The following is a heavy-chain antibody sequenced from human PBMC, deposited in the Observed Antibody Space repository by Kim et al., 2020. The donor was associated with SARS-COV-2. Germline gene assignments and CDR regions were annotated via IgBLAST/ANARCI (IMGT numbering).Heavy chain of an antibody. D-gene: IGHD5-12*01. CDR2: IYYSGST. CDR1: GGSISSSSYY. V-gene: IGHV4-39*01. Sequence: SETLSLTCTVSGGSISSSSYYWGWIRQPPGKGLEWIGSIYYSGSTYYNPSLKSRVTISVDTSKNQFSLKLSSVTAADTAVYYCARLSGYASLFDFDIWGQGTMVTVSS. CDR3: ARLSGYASLFDFDI. J-gene: IGHJ3*02.